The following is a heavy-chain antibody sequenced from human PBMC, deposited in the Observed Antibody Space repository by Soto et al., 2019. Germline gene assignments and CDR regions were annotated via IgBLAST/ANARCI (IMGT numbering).Heavy chain of an antibody. V-gene: IGHV1-69*12. CDR2: IIPIFGTA. CDR1: GGTFSSYA. CDR3: ARDVVAAAGTAG. J-gene: IGHJ4*02. D-gene: IGHD6-13*01. Sequence: QVQLVQSGAEVKKPGSSVKVSCKASGGTFSSYAISWVRQAPGQGLEWMGGIIPIFGTANYGQKFQGRVTSTADESTSTAYMDLSSLRSEDTAVYYCARDVVAAAGTAGWGQGTLVTVSS.